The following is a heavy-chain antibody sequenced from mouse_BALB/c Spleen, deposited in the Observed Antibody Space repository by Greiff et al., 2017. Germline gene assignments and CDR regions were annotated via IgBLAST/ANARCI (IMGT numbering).Heavy chain of an antibody. CDR3: ARAERAWFAY. V-gene: IGHV2-9*02. J-gene: IGHJ3*01. CDR1: GFSLTSYG. Sequence: VMLVESGPGLVAPSQSLSITCTVSGFSLTSYGVHWVRQPPGKGLEWLGVIWAGGSTNYNSALMSRLSISKDNSKSQVFLKMNSLQTDDTAMYYCARAERAWFAYWGQGTLVTVSA. CDR2: IWAGGST.